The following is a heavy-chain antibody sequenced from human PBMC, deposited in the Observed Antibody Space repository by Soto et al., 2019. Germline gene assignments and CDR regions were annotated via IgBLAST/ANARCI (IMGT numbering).Heavy chain of an antibody. Sequence: EVQLLESGGGLVQPGGSLRLSCAASGSTFSSYAMSWVRQAPGKGLEWVSAISGSGGSTYYADSVKGRFTISRDNSKNTLYLQMNSLRAEDTAVYYCAKTLGDYGDYVLWGGDAFDIWGQGTMVTVSS. CDR1: GSTFSSYA. D-gene: IGHD4-17*01. CDR2: ISGSGGST. V-gene: IGHV3-23*01. J-gene: IGHJ3*02. CDR3: AKTLGDYGDYVLWGGDAFDI.